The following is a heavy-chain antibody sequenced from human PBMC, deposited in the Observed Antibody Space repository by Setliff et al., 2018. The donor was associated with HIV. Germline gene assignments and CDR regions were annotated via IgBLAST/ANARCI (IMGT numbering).Heavy chain of an antibody. CDR3: ARVYCSTRSCVDGWYFDY. CDR1: GYTFTSYY. J-gene: IGHJ4*02. V-gene: IGHV1-46*01. Sequence: GASVKVSCKASGYTFTSYYMHWVRQAPGQGLEWMGVINPYGGAADFAQRCRDRLAMTTDTSTSTVFLELSSLRSEDTAIYYCARVYCSTRSCVDGWYFDYWGQGTLVTVSS. CDR2: INPYGGAA. D-gene: IGHD2-2*01.